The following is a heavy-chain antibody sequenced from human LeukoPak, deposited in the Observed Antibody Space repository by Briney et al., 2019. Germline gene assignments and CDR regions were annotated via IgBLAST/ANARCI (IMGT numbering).Heavy chain of an antibody. J-gene: IGHJ5*02. V-gene: IGHV4-59*08. CDR1: GGSISSYY. Sequence: SETLSLTCTVSGGSISSYYWSWIRQPPGKGLEWIGYIYYSGSTNYNPSLKSRVTISVDTSKNQFSLKLSSVTAADTAVYYCARHGIAAAGTLYNWFDPWGQGTLSPSPQ. D-gene: IGHD6-13*01. CDR3: ARHGIAAAGTLYNWFDP. CDR2: IYYSGST.